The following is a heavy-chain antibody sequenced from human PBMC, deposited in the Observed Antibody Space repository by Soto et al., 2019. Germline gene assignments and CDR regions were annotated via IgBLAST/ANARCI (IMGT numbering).Heavy chain of an antibody. V-gene: IGHV3-33*01. CDR3: AFGNLSYYFDY. CDR1: GFAFSSFG. CDR2: IWYDGSDK. J-gene: IGHJ4*02. D-gene: IGHD3-16*01. Sequence: GGSLRLSCAASGFAFSSFGMHWVRQAPGKGLEWVAIIWYDGSDKYYADSVKGRFTISRDNSKNTLYLQMNSLRAEDTAVYHCAFGNLSYYFDYWGQGTPVTVS.